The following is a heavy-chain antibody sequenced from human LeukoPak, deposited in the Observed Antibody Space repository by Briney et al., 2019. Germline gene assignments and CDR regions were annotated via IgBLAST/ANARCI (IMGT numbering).Heavy chain of an antibody. D-gene: IGHD6-19*01. Sequence: PGGSLRLSCPASGFTLSNLAMSWVRQAPGKGLEWVSTISGSGGSTFYADSVKGRFTISRDNSKNTLFLQMNSLRAEDTAIYYCAKAVISGWSSSQGDYWGQGSLVTVSS. CDR3: AKAVISGWSSSQGDY. J-gene: IGHJ4*02. V-gene: IGHV3-23*01. CDR2: ISGSGGST. CDR1: GFTLSNLA.